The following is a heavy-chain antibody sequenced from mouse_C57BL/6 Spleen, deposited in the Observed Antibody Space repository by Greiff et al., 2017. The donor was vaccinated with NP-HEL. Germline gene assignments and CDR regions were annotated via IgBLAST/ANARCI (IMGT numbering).Heavy chain of an antibody. CDR3: ARGFITTVVDWYFDV. J-gene: IGHJ1*03. CDR2: IDPSDSYT. D-gene: IGHD1-1*01. Sequence: QVQLQQPGAELVMPGASVKLSCKASGYTFTSYWMHWVKQRPGQGLEWIGEIDPSDSYTNYNQKFKGKSTLTVDKSSSTAYMQLSSLTSEDSAVYYCARGFITTVVDWYFDVWGTGTTVTVSS. V-gene: IGHV1-69*01. CDR1: GYTFTSYW.